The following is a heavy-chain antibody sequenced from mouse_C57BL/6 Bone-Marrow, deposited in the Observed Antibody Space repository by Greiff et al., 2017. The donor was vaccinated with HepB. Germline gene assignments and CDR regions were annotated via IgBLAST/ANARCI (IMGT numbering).Heavy chain of an antibody. J-gene: IGHJ3*01. Sequence: EVQRVESGGGLVKPGGSLKLSCAASGFTFSSYAMSWVRQTPEKRLEWVATISDGGSYTYYPDNVKGRFTISRDNAKNNLYLQMSHLKSEDTAMYYCARDLMVTTGTWFAYWGQGTLVTVSA. CDR1: GFTFSSYA. CDR3: ARDLMVTTGTWFAY. D-gene: IGHD2-2*01. CDR2: ISDGGSYT. V-gene: IGHV5-4*01.